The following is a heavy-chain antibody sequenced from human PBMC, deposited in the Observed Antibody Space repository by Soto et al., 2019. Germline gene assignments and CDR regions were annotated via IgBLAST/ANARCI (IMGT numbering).Heavy chain of an antibody. CDR3: VRLEGGTYIGTAAYNFDY. CDR1: GGSISSSSYY. Sequence: SETLSLTCTVSGGSISSSSYYWGWIRQPPGKGLEWIGSIYYSGSTYYNPSLKSRVTISVDTSKNQFSLKLSSVTAADTAVYYCVRLEGGTYIGTAAYNFDYWGQGTLVTVSS. J-gene: IGHJ4*02. D-gene: IGHD1-26*01. CDR2: IYYSGST. V-gene: IGHV4-39*01.